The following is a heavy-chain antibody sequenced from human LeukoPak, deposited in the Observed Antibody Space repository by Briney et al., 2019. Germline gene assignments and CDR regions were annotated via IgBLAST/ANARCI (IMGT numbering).Heavy chain of an antibody. D-gene: IGHD3-22*01. J-gene: IGHJ4*02. CDR1: GFDFGDYT. CDR3: ARDIYDSGDFRGDF. CDR2: ISWNSGSI. V-gene: IGHV3-43*01. Sequence: GGSLRLSCAVSGFDFGDYTMHWVRQPPGKGLEWVSLISWNSGSIKYTESVKGRFTISRDNSKNSLYLQMSSLRTEDTALYYCARDIYDSGDFRGDFWGQGTLVTVSS.